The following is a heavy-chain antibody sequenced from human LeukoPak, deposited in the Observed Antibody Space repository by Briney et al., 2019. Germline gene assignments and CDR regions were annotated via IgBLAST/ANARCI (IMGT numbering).Heavy chain of an antibody. CDR3: ARLVSYYDTTSRYYFDY. D-gene: IGHD3-22*01. V-gene: IGHV4-59*05. Sequence: PSETLSLTCTVSGGSITNYYWSWIRQPPGKGLEWIASIYYSGSAYYNPSLKSRVTISVDTSKNQFSLRLSSVTAADTSVYYCARLVSYYDTTSRYYFDYWGQGTLVTVSS. CDR2: IYYSGSA. CDR1: GGSITNYY. J-gene: IGHJ4*02.